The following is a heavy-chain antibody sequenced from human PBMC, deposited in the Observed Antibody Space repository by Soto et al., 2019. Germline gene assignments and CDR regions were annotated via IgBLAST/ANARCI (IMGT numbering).Heavy chain of an antibody. CDR2: ISGSGGST. D-gene: IGHD1-26*01. CDR3: AKVTRLKYELPAFLDYYYGMDV. V-gene: IGHV3-23*01. J-gene: IGHJ6*02. Sequence: GGSLRLSCAASGFTFRSYAMSWVRQAPGKGLEWVSAISGSGGSTYYADSVKGRFTISRDNSKNTLYLQMNSLRAEDTAVYYCAKVTRLKYELPAFLDYYYGMDVWGQGTTVTVSS. CDR1: GFTFRSYA.